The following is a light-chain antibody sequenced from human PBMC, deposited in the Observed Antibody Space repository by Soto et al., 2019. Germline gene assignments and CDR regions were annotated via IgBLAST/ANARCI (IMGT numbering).Light chain of an antibody. Sequence: EIVLTQSPATLSLSPGERATLSCRASQSVSSSYLGWYQHKRGQAPRLLIYAASSRATGIPDRFSGSGSGTDFTLAISRLEPEDFAVYYCQQYGSSPYTFGQGTNLEIK. J-gene: IGKJ2*01. V-gene: IGKV3-20*01. CDR3: QQYGSSPYT. CDR2: AAS. CDR1: QSVSSSY.